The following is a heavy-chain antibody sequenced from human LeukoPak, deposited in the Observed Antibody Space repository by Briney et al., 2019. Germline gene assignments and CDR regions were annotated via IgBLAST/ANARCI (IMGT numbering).Heavy chain of an antibody. V-gene: IGHV3-23*01. D-gene: IGHD3-16*01. J-gene: IGHJ3*02. CDR3: ARPRIMITQDAFDI. CDR1: GFTFSSYS. CDR2: ISGSGGST. Sequence: GGSLRLSCAASGFTFSSYSMNWVRQAPGKGLEWVSAISGSGGSTYYADSVKGRFTISRDNSKNTLYLQMNSLRAEDTAVYYCARPRIMITQDAFDIWGQGTMVTVSS.